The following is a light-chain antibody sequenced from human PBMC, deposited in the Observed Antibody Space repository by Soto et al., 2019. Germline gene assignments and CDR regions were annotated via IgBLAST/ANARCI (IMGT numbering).Light chain of an antibody. J-gene: IGKJ4*01. Sequence: EIVMTQSPATLSVSPGERATLSCRASQSVRSNLAWYQQKPGQAPRLLIYGASTRATGIPARFSGSGSGTEFTLIISSLQSEDFAVYYCQQYNNWPALTVGGGTKVEIK. CDR1: QSVRSN. CDR3: QQYNNWPALT. V-gene: IGKV3-15*01. CDR2: GAS.